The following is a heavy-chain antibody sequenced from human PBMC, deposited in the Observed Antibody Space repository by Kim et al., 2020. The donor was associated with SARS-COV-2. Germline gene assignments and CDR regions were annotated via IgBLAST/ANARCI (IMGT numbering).Heavy chain of an antibody. CDR3: ATWRRGPYSIDY. Sequence: ASVKVSCKVSGYTLTELSMHWVRQAPGKGLEWMGGFDPEDGETIYAQKFQGRVTMTEDTSTDTAYMELSSLRSEDTAVYYCATWRRGPYSIDYWGQGTLVTVSS. J-gene: IGHJ4*02. D-gene: IGHD2-15*01. CDR2: FDPEDGET. CDR1: GYTLTELS. V-gene: IGHV1-24*01.